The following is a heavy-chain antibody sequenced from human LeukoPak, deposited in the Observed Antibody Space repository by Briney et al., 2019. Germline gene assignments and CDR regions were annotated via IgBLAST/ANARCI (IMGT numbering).Heavy chain of an antibody. CDR1: GYSFTSYW. D-gene: IGHD5-18*01. CDR2: IYPGDSDT. Sequence: GESLKISCKGSGYSFTSYWIGWVRQMPGKGLEWMGIIYPGDSDTRYSPSFQGQVTISADKSISTAYLQWSSLKASDTAMYYCARLDTAMANLDYYYYYTDVWGKGTTVTVSS. CDR3: ARLDTAMANLDYYYYYTDV. J-gene: IGHJ6*03. V-gene: IGHV5-51*01.